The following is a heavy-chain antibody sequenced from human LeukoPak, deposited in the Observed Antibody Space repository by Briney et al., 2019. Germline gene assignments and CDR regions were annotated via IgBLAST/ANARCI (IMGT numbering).Heavy chain of an antibody. J-gene: IGHJ5*02. Sequence: SETLSLTCTVSGGSISSSSYYWGWIRQPPGKGLEWIGSIYYSGSTYYNPSLKSRATISVDTSKNQFSLKLSSVTAADTAVYYCARDRVDGTMAGGVDPWGQGTLVTVSP. CDR1: GGSISSSSYY. D-gene: IGHD1-1*01. V-gene: IGHV4-39*07. CDR3: ARDRVDGTMAGGVDP. CDR2: IYYSGST.